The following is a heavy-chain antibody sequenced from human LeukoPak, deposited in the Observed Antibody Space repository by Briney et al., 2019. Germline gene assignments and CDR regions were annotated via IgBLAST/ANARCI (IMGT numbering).Heavy chain of an antibody. CDR1: GFTFSDYA. J-gene: IGHJ4*02. D-gene: IGHD2-2*01. V-gene: IGHV3-11*04. Sequence: PGGSLRLSCAGSGFTFSDYAMSWVRQAPGKGLEWVSYISSSGSTIYYADSVKGRFTISRDNAKNSLYLQMNSLRAEDTAVHYCARDEYYSSTSCYHVYWGQGTLVTVSS. CDR2: ISSSGSTI. CDR3: ARDEYYSSTSCYHVY.